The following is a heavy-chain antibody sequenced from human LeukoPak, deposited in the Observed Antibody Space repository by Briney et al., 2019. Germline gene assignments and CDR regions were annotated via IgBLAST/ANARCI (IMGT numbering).Heavy chain of an antibody. CDR1: GFRLTTYG. Sequence: GGSLRLSCEVSGFRLTTYGTHWVRQAPGKGLEWVAYIPFDGSDEYYVDSVKGRFSISRDNSKNTLYLQMNSLRAEDTAVYYCAKDPKYYYGSGSPPALYYFDYWGQGTLVTVSS. V-gene: IGHV3-30*02. CDR2: IPFDGSDE. J-gene: IGHJ4*02. CDR3: AKDPKYYYGSGSPPALYYFDY. D-gene: IGHD3-10*01.